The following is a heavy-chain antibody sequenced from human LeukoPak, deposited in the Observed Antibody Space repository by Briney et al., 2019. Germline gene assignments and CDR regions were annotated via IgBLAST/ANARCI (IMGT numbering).Heavy chain of an antibody. Sequence: GASVKVSCKASGGTFSGYAISWVRQAPGQGLEWMGRIIPIFGIAIYAQKFQGRVTITADKSTSTAYMELSSLRSEDTAVYYCARDREYYYDSSGYYNDAFDIWGQGTMVTVSS. D-gene: IGHD3-22*01. J-gene: IGHJ3*02. CDR2: IIPIFGIA. CDR3: ARDREYYYDSSGYYNDAFDI. V-gene: IGHV1-69*04. CDR1: GGTFSGYA.